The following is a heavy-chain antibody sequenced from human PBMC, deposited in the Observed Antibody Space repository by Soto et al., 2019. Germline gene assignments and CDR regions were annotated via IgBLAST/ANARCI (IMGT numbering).Heavy chain of an antibody. V-gene: IGHV1-69*01. CDR3: ARINSYTRYYGMDV. CDR2: IIPTFGTA. D-gene: IGHD2-2*02. J-gene: IGHJ6*02. Sequence: QVQLVQSGAEVKKPGSSVKVSCKASGGTFSSYAISWVRQAPGQGLEWMGGIIPTFGTANYAQKFQGRVTITADESTSTDYMELSSLRSEDTAVYYCARINSYTRYYGMDVWGQGTTVTVSS. CDR1: GGTFSSYA.